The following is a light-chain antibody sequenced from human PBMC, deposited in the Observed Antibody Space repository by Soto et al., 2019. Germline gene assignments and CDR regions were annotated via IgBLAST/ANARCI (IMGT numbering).Light chain of an antibody. J-gene: IGKJ3*01. CDR2: AAS. CDR1: PGISSW. CDR3: QQANSCPFT. Sequence: DIQMTQSPSSVSASVGDRVTITCRASPGISSWLAWYQQKPGKAPKLLIYAASSLQSGVPSRFSGSGPGTDFNLAISCLQPEDVATSYCQQANSCPFTFGPGTKVDIK. V-gene: IGKV1-12*01.